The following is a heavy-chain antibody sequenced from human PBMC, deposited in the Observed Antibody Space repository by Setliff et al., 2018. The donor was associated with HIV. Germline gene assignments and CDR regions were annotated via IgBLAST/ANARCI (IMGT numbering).Heavy chain of an antibody. Sequence: GASVKVSCKASGYTFANYGITWVRQAPGQGLEWMAWISPKNGNTNHAQKYHERLIMSTDTSTSTAYMELRSLRSDDTAVYYCARGSPYGGLHWFDPWGQGTLVTVSS. CDR2: ISPKNGNT. D-gene: IGHD2-15*01. CDR3: ARGSPYGGLHWFDP. V-gene: IGHV1-18*01. CDR1: GYTFANYG. J-gene: IGHJ5*02.